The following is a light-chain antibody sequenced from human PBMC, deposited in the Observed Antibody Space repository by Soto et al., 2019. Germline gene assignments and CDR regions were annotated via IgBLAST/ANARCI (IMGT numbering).Light chain of an antibody. CDR3: QQYTAWPLT. J-gene: IGKJ1*01. Sequence: EVVMTQSPATLSVSPGEGATLSCRARQSVTSNYLAWYQLKPGKAPRLLIHGISNRATGVPDRFSGSGSGTDFTLTISRLEPEDFAVYYCQQYTAWPLTFGQGTKVDIK. V-gene: IGKV3-20*01. CDR1: QSVTSNY. CDR2: GIS.